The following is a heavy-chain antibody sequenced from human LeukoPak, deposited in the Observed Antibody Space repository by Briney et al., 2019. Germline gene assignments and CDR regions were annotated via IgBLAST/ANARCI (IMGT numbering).Heavy chain of an antibody. CDR1: GGSFSGYY. J-gene: IGHJ3*02. D-gene: IGHD2-2*01. CDR3: ARDLIVVPAAMGNAFDI. Sequence: SETLSLTCAVYGGSFSGYYWSWIRQPPGKGLEWIGEINHSGSTNYNPSLKSRVTISVDTSKNQFSLKLSSVTAADTAVYYCARDLIVVPAAMGNAFDIWGQGTMVTVSS. CDR2: INHSGST. V-gene: IGHV4-34*01.